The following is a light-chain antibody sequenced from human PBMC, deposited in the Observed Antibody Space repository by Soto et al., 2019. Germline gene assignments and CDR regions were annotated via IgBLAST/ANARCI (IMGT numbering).Light chain of an antibody. V-gene: IGKV1-6*02. CDR1: QSISHW. CDR2: SAS. CDR3: LQDYNYPFT. Sequence: IQMTQSPATLSASVGDSVTITCRASQSISHWLAWYQQKPGKAPKILIYSASTLHSAAPSRLSGSGSGTDFTLTISSLQPDDFATYYCLQDYNYPFTFGQGTKVDIK. J-gene: IGKJ2*01.